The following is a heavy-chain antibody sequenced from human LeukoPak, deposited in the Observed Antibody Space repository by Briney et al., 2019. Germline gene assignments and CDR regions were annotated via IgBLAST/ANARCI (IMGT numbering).Heavy chain of an antibody. CDR1: GFTVSSHY. D-gene: IGHD6-19*01. CDR3: SSGWYSDY. V-gene: IGHV3-66*01. CDR2: IYSGGST. J-gene: IGHJ4*02. Sequence: GGSLRLSCSASGFTVSSHYMSWVCQAPGKGLEWVSVIYSGGSTYYADSVKGRFTISRDNSKNTLYLQMNSLRAEDTAVYYCSSGWYSDYWGQGTLVTVSS.